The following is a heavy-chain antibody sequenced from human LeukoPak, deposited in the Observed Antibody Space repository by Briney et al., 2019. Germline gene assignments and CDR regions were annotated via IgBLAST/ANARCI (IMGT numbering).Heavy chain of an antibody. D-gene: IGHD2-2*01. V-gene: IGHV3-30*04. J-gene: IGHJ4*02. CDR1: GFTFSNYA. CDR2: ISYDGSNK. Sequence: PGGSLRLSCAASGFTFSNYAMHWVRQAPGKGLEWVAIISYDGSNKYYADSVKGRFTISRDNSKNTLYLQMNSLRAEDTAVYYCARESRYCSSTSCYLSDYWGQGTLVTVSS. CDR3: ARESRYCSSTSCYLSDY.